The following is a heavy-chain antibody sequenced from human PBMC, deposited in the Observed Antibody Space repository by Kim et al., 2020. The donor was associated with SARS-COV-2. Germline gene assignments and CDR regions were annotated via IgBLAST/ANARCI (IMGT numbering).Heavy chain of an antibody. V-gene: IGHV3-48*02. CDR1: GFTFSSYS. J-gene: IGHJ6*02. D-gene: IGHD4-17*01. CDR3: ARDVTTVVTPWYEYYYGMDV. Sequence: GGSLRLSCAASGFTFSSYSMNWVRQAPGKGLEWVSYISSSSSTIYYADSVKGRFTISRDNAKNSLYLQMNSLRDEDTAVYYCARDVTTVVTPWYEYYYGMDVWGQGTTVTVSS. CDR2: ISSSSSTI.